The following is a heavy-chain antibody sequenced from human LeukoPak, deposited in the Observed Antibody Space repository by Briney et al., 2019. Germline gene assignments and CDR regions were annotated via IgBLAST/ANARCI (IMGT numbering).Heavy chain of an antibody. CDR3: AREKLTGTGDY. CDR2: INPSGGST. V-gene: IGHV1-46*01. J-gene: IGHJ4*02. Sequence: ASVKVSCKASGYTFASYYMHWVRQAPGQGLEWMGIINPSGGSTNYAQKLQGRVTMTTDTSTSTAYMELRSLRSDDTAVYYCAREKLTGTGDYWGQGTLVTVSS. D-gene: IGHD1-7*01. CDR1: GYTFASYY.